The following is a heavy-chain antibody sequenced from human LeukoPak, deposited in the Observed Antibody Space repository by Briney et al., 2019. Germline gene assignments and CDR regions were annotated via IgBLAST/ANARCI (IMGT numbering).Heavy chain of an antibody. Sequence: PGGSLRLSCEASGFTVSNRWMTWVRQAPGKGLEWVATITRGGSEKFYVDSVKGRFTISGDNAKNSLYLQMNSLRAEDTAVYYCASDPFEHWGQGTLVTVSS. CDR2: ITRGGSEK. CDR1: GFTVSNRW. J-gene: IGHJ5*02. CDR3: ASDPFEH. V-gene: IGHV3-7*01.